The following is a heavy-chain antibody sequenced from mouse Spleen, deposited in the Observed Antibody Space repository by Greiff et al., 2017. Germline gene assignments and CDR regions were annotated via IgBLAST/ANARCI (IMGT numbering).Heavy chain of an antibody. V-gene: IGHV2-6*01. CDR2: IWGGGST. Sequence: QVQLKESGPGLVAPSQSLSITCTVSGFSLTSYGVDWVRQSPGKGLEWLGVIWGGGSTNYNSALKSRLSISKDNSKSQVFLKMNSLQTDDTAMYYCASGPNWAWFAYWGQGTLVTVSA. CDR3: ASGPNWAWFAY. D-gene: IGHD4-1*02. CDR1: GFSLTSYG. J-gene: IGHJ3*01.